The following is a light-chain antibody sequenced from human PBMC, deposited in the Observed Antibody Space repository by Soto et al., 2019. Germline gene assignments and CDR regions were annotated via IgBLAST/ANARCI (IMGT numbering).Light chain of an antibody. Sequence: DIQMTQSPSTLSASVGDRVTITCLASQSISTWLAWYQQEPGKAPKLLIYDASSLESGVPSRFSGSGSGTEFTLTISSLQPDDFATYYCQQYNSYSWTFGQGTKVDI. V-gene: IGKV1-5*01. CDR2: DAS. J-gene: IGKJ1*01. CDR1: QSISTW. CDR3: QQYNSYSWT.